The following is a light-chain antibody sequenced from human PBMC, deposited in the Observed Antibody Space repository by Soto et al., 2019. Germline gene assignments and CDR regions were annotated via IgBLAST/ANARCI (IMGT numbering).Light chain of an antibody. CDR2: DAS. CDR3: QQNYRTPLT. J-gene: IGKJ4*01. CDR1: QSSNIY. V-gene: IGKV1-39*01. Sequence: DIPMTQSPSSLSASVGDRVTIACRASQSSNIYLSWYQQEPGKAPKLLMYDASSLQSGVPSRFSGSGSGTHFTLTISSLQREDFATYYCQQNYRTPLTFGGGTKVEIK.